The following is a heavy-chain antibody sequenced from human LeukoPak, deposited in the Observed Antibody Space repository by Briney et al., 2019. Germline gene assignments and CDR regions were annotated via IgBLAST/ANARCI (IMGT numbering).Heavy chain of an antibody. CDR1: GFTFSSYW. V-gene: IGHV3-7*01. J-gene: IGHJ3*02. CDR3: ARGGWGSGFDAFDI. D-gene: IGHD3-16*01. CDR2: IKKDGSEK. Sequence: PGGSLRLSCEASGFTFSSYWMSWVRQAPGKWLEWVANIKKDGSEKYYVDSVKGRFTISRDNAKNSLYLQMNSLRAEDTAVYYCARGGWGSGFDAFDIWGQGTMVTVSS.